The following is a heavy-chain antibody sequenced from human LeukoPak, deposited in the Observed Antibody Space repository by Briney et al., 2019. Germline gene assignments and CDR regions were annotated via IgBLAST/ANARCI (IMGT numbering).Heavy chain of an antibody. V-gene: IGHV3-21*04. Sequence: GGSLRLSCAASGFTFSTYSMNWVRQAPGKGLEWVSFISTSSIYIYYGDSVKGRFTISRDNAKNSLYLQMNSLRAEDTALYYCAKDSEGRYFDYWGQGTLVTVSS. CDR3: AKDSEGRYFDY. J-gene: IGHJ4*02. CDR1: GFTFSTYS. CDR2: ISTSSIYI.